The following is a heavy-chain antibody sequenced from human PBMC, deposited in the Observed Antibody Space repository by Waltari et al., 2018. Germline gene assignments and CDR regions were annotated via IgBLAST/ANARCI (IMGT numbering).Heavy chain of an antibody. CDR1: GVTFSSYG. Sequence: QVQLVESGGGVVQPGGSLRRSCEASGVTFSSYGMPWVRQAPGKGLEWLAFIRYDGSNKYYADSVKGRFTISRDNSKNTLYLQMNSLRAEGTAVYYCAKVQAGDYVLFDYWGQGTLVTVSS. D-gene: IGHD4-17*01. CDR2: IRYDGSNK. V-gene: IGHV3-30*02. CDR3: AKVQAGDYVLFDY. J-gene: IGHJ4*02.